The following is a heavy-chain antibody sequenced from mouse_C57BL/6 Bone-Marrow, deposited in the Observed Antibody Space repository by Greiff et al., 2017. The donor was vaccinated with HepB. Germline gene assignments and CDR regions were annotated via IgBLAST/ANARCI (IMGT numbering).Heavy chain of an antibody. CDR1: GFTFSDYG. D-gene: IGHD2-10*01. Sequence: EVQLQESGGGLVKPGGSLKLSCAASGFTFSDYGMHWVRQAPEKGLEWVAYISSGSSTIYYADTVKGRFTISRDNAKNTLFLQMTSLRSEDTAMYYCARAYYPFDYWGQGTTLTVSS. CDR3: ARAYYPFDY. V-gene: IGHV5-17*01. CDR2: ISSGSSTI. J-gene: IGHJ2*01.